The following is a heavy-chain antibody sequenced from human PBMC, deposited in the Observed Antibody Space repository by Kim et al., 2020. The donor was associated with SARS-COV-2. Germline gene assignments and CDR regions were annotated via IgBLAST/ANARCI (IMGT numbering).Heavy chain of an antibody. V-gene: IGHV1-69*02. J-gene: IGHJ2*01. Sequence: AQKFQGRVTITADKSTSTAYMELSSLRSEDTAVYYCARVQDSSLFWYFDLWGRGTLVTVSS. D-gene: IGHD3-22*01. CDR3: ARVQDSSLFWYFDL.